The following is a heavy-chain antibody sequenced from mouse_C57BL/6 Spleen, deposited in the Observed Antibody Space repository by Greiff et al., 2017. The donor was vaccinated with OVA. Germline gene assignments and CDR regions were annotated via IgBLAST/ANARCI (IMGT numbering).Heavy chain of an antibody. D-gene: IGHD1-1*01. V-gene: IGHV1-26*01. CDR1: GYTFTDYY. Sequence: EVQLQQSGPELVKPGASVKISCKASGYTFTDYYMNWVKQSHGKSLEWIGDINPNNGGTSYNQKFKGKATLTVDKSSSTAYMELRSLTSEDSAVYYCARTPHYYGFDYWGQGTTLTVSS. J-gene: IGHJ2*01. CDR3: ARTPHYYGFDY. CDR2: INPNNGGT.